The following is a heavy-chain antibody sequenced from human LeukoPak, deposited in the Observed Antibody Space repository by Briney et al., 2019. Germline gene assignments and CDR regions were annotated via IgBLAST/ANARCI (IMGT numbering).Heavy chain of an antibody. D-gene: IGHD3-22*01. CDR1: GYSISSGYY. CDR2: IYHSGST. CDR3: ASQGVYYYDSSANDAFDI. V-gene: IGHV4-38-2*02. J-gene: IGHJ3*02. Sequence: SETLSLTCTVSGYSISSGYYWGWIRQPPGKGLEWIGSIYHSGSTYYNPSLKSRVTISVDTSKNQFSLKLSSVTAADTAVYYCASQGVYYYDSSANDAFDIWGQGTMVTVSS.